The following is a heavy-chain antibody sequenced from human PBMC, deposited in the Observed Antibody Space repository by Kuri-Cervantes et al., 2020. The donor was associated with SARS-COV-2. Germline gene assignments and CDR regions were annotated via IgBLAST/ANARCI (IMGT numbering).Heavy chain of an antibody. CDR1: GGSISTTNW. J-gene: IGHJ6*02. V-gene: IGHV4-4*02. CDR2: INHSGST. CDR3: AMTPRFEYYYGMDV. D-gene: IGHD2-15*01. Sequence: SETLSLTCAVCGGSISTTNWWTWVRQPPGKGLEWIGEINHSGSTNYNPSLKSRVTISVDTSKNQFSLKLSSVTAADTAVYYCAMTPRFEYYYGMDVWGQGTTVTVSS.